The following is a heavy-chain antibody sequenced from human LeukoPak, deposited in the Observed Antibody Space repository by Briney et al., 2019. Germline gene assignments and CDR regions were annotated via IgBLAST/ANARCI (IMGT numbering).Heavy chain of an antibody. CDR2: IHYDGSDK. J-gene: IGHJ5*02. CDR1: GFTFSNYG. D-gene: IGHD1-26*01. V-gene: IGHV3-30*02. CDR3: AKDRLGGSYFLGS. Sequence: GGSLRLSCAAPGFTFSNYGMHCVRQAPGKGLEWVAYIHYDGSDKYYAESVKGRFTISRDNSKSTLYLQMNSLRPEDTAVYYCAKDRLGGSYFLGSSGQGTVVTVSS.